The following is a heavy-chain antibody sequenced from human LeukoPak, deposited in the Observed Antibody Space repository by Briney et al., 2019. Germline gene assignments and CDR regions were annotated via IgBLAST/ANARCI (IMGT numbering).Heavy chain of an antibody. Sequence: GGSLRLSCAASGFTVSSDYMSWVRQAPGKGLEWVSGIYSGGSTYCADSVKGRFTISRDNSKNTLYIQMNSLRAEDTAVYYCARKVVFDYWGQGTLVTVSS. J-gene: IGHJ4*02. D-gene: IGHD2-15*01. CDR3: ARKVVFDY. CDR1: GFTVSSDY. CDR2: IYSGGST. V-gene: IGHV3-53*01.